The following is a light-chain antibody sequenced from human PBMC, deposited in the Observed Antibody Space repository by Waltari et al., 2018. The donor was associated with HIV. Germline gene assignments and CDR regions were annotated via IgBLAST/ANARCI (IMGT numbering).Light chain of an antibody. CDR3: LLSFAGARPVV. CDR1: TAPVTSGHH. Sequence: QAVVTQEPSLTVSPGGTASLTCGASTAPVTSGHHPYWFQQKSGQAPRTLFYVTFNKRSWTPARCSGSLLAGKAALTLSGAQPEEEADYFCLLSFAGARPVVFGGGTNLTVL. CDR2: VTF. V-gene: IGLV7-46*01. J-gene: IGLJ2*01.